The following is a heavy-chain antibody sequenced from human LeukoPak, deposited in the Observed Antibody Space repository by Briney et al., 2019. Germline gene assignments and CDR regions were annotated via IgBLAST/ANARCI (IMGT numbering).Heavy chain of an antibody. J-gene: IGHJ4*02. D-gene: IGHD3-10*01. V-gene: IGHV4-34*01. CDR1: AGSFSGYY. CDR2: INHSGST. Sequence: SETLSLTCAVYAGSFSGYYWSWIRQPPGKGLEWIGEINHSGSTNYNPSLKSRVTISVDTSKNQFSLKLSSVTAADTAVYYCARSKSVLWFGEPRGLFYWGQGTLVSVSS. CDR3: ARSKSVLWFGEPRGLFY.